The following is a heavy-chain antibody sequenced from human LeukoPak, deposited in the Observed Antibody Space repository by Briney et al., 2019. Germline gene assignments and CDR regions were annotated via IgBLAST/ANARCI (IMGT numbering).Heavy chain of an antibody. D-gene: IGHD3-3*01. CDR1: GLTFSNFA. J-gene: IGHJ5*02. Sequence: GGSLRLSCAASGLTFSNFAMTWVRQAPEKGLEWVSTIRGTTTTTFYADSVKGRFTISRDNSKSTLYLQMNSLRAEDTALYFCAKGGFLSHFDPWGQGTLVTVSS. CDR3: AKGGFLSHFDP. CDR2: IRGTTTTT. V-gene: IGHV3-23*01.